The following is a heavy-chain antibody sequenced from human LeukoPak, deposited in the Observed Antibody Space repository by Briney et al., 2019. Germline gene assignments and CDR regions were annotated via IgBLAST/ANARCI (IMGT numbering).Heavy chain of an antibody. J-gene: IGHJ4*02. CDR1: GYTFTSYG. CDR2: ISAYNGNT. CDR3: ALRYYYGSGSYTDYFDY. D-gene: IGHD3-10*01. V-gene: IGHV1-18*01. Sequence: ASVKVSCKASGYTFTSYGISWVRQAPGQGLEWMGWISAYNGNTNYAQKLQGRVTMTTDTSTSTAYMELRSLRSDDTAVYYCALRYYYGSGSYTDYFDYWGQGTLVTVSS.